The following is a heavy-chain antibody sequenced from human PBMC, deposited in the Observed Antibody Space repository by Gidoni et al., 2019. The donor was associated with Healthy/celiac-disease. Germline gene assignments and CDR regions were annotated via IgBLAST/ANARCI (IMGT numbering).Heavy chain of an antibody. V-gene: IGHV4-31*02. CDR3: AITPIVVVPAATSGGWFDP. Sequence: QHPGKGLEWIGYIYYSGSTYYNPSLKSRVTISVDTSKNQFSLKLSSVTAADTAVYYCAITPIVVVPAATSGGWFDPWGQGTLVTVSS. J-gene: IGHJ5*02. CDR2: IYYSGST. D-gene: IGHD2-2*01.